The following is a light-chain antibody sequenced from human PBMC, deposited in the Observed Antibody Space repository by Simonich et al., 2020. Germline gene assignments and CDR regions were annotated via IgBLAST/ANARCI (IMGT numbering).Light chain of an antibody. V-gene: IGLV2-11*01. CDR2: DVS. J-gene: IGLJ3*02. CDR3: CSYAGSYTV. CDR1: SSDVGGYNY. Sequence: QSALTQPRSVYGSPGQSVTISCAGTSSDVGGYNYVSWYQQHPGKAPKLMIYDVSKRPSGVPDRFSVSKSGNTASLTISGLQAEDEADYYCCSYAGSYTVFGGGTKLTVL.